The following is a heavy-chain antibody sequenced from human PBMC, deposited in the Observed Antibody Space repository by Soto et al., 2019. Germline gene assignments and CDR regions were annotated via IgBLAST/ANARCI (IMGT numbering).Heavy chain of an antibody. CDR2: ISGSGGST. J-gene: IGHJ4*02. CDR3: AKDPLITIFGVVTPPFFDY. CDR1: GFTFSSYA. Sequence: EVQLLESGGGLVQPGGSLRLSCAASGFTFSSYAMSWVRQAPGKGLEWVSAISGSGGSTYYADSVKGRFTISRDNSKNTLYLQMNSLRAEDTAVYYCAKDPLITIFGVVTPPFFDYWGQGTLVTVSS. D-gene: IGHD3-3*01. V-gene: IGHV3-23*01.